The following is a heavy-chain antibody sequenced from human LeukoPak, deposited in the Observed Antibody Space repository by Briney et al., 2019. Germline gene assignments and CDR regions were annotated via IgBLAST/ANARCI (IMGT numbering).Heavy chain of an antibody. CDR2: IRYDGSNK. CDR1: GLTFSSYG. V-gene: IGHV3-30*02. CDR3: AKGMTNFDY. J-gene: IGHJ4*02. Sequence: PGGSLRLSCAASGLTFSSYGMHWVRQAPGKGLEWVAFIRYDGSNKYYAETVKGRFTISRDNSKNTLYLQMNSLRAEDTAVYYCAKGMTNFDYWGQGTLVTVSS.